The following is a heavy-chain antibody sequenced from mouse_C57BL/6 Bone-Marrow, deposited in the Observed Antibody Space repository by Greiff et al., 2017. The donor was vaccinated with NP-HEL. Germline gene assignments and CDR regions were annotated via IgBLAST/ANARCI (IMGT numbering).Heavy chain of an antibody. D-gene: IGHD1-1*01. CDR3: ARPYGSSYVGFAY. Sequence: EVMLVESGGGLVQPGGSLKLSCAASGFTFSDYYMYWVRQTPEKRLEWVAYISNGGGSTYYPDTVKGRFTISRDNAKNTLYLQMSRLKSEDTAMYYCARPYGSSYVGFAYWGQGTLVTVSA. J-gene: IGHJ3*01. CDR2: ISNGGGST. CDR1: GFTFSDYY. V-gene: IGHV5-12*01.